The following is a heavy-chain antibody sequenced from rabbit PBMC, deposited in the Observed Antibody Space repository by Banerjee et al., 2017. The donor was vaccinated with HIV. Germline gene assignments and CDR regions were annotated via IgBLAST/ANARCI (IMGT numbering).Heavy chain of an antibody. CDR2: INTISGDT. CDR3: ARDLAAVTGWNFGL. J-gene: IGHJ4*01. D-gene: IGHD7-1*01. V-gene: IGHV1S45*01. CDR1: GIDFSSIYD. Sequence: QQQLEESGGGLVKPGGTLTLTCKASGIDFSSIYDMCWVRQAPGKGLEWIACINTISGDTVYATWAKGRFTISRTSSTTVTLQMTSLTAADTATYFCARDLAAVTGWNFGLWGPGTLVTVS.